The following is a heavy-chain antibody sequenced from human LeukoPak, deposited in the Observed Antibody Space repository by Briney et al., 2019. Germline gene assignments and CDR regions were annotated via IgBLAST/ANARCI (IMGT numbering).Heavy chain of an antibody. CDR1: GYTFTGYY. CDR2: INPNTGDT. J-gene: IGHJ4*02. Sequence: ASVKVSCKASGYTFTGYYIHWVRQAPGQGLEWMGWINPNTGDTNYAQKFQGRVTMTRDTSISTAYMELSSLRSDDTAVYFCARFDCSGGRCSYPYWGQGALVTVSS. V-gene: IGHV1-2*02. D-gene: IGHD2-15*01. CDR3: ARFDCSGGRCSYPY.